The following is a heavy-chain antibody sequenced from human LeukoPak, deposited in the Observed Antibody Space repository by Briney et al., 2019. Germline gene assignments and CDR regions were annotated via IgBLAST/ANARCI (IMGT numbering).Heavy chain of an antibody. J-gene: IGHJ5*02. Sequence: ASVKVSCKASGYTFTGYYMHWVRQAPGQGLEWMGIINPSGGSTSYAQKFQGRVTMTRDASTSTVYMELSSLRSEDTAVYYCARAVSRDYGDPYNWFDPWGQGTLVTVSS. V-gene: IGHV1-46*01. CDR3: ARAVSRDYGDPYNWFDP. D-gene: IGHD4-17*01. CDR1: GYTFTGYY. CDR2: INPSGGST.